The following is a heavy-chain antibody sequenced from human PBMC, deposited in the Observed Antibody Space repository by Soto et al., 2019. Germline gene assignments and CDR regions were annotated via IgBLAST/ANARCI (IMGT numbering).Heavy chain of an antibody. D-gene: IGHD6-19*01. V-gene: IGHV4-59*01. CDR1: GGSISSYY. CDR3: AREGSSGWYYGGNWFDP. CDR2: IYYSGST. J-gene: IGHJ5*02. Sequence: QVQLQESGPGLVKPSETLSLTCTVSGGSISSYYWSWIRQPPGKGLEWIGYIYYSGSTNYNPSLKSRVTISVDTSKNQFSLKLSSVTAADTAVYYCAREGSSGWYYGGNWFDPWGQGTLVTVSS.